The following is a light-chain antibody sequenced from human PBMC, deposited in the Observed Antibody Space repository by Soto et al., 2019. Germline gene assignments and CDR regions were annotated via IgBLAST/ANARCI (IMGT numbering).Light chain of an antibody. J-gene: IGKJ2*01. Sequence: EIVMTQSPAALSVSPGERAALSCRASQSVGRNFAWYQQRPGQAPRVLIYGTSTRATGVPARFSRSGSGTDFTLTISSLQSEDFAVYSCQHYNSWPYTFGQGTRLEIK. V-gene: IGKV3-15*01. CDR2: GTS. CDR3: QHYNSWPYT. CDR1: QSVGRN.